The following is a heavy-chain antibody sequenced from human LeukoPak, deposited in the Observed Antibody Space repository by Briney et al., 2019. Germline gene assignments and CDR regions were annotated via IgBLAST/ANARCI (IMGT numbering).Heavy chain of an antibody. V-gene: IGHV1-3*01. D-gene: IGHD6-19*01. CDR3: ARDPDIAVAGYFDY. CDR2: INAGNGNT. J-gene: IGHJ4*02. CDR1: GYTFTSYA. Sequence: ASVKVSCKASGYTFTSYAMHWVRQAPGQRLEWMGWINAGNGNTKYSQKFQGRVTSTRDTSASTAYMELSSLRSEDTAVYYCARDPDIAVAGYFDYWGQGTLVTVSS.